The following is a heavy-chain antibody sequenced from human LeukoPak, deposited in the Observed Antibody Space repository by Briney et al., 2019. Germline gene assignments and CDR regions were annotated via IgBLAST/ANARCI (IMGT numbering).Heavy chain of an antibody. CDR3: ARVKSLFLRPFDP. Sequence: ASVKVSCKASGYAFTSYDINWVRQATGQGLEWMGWMNPNSGNTGYAQKFQGRVTMTRNTSISTAYMELSSLRSEDTAVYYCARVKSLFLRPFDPWGQGTLVTVSS. J-gene: IGHJ5*02. CDR1: GYAFTSYD. D-gene: IGHD3-3*01. V-gene: IGHV1-8*01. CDR2: MNPNSGNT.